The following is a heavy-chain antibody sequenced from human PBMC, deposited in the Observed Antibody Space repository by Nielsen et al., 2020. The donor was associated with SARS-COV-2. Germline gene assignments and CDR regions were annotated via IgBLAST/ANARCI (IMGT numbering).Heavy chain of an antibody. V-gene: IGHV4-31*03. CDR1: GGSISRSSYY. CDR2: IYYSGST. Sequence: LRLSCTVSGGSISRSSYYWGWIRQPPGKVLEWIGYIYYSGSTYYNPSLKSRVTISVDTSKNQFSLKLSSVTAADTAVYYCARARVTDWFDPWGQGTLVTVSS. J-gene: IGHJ5*02. CDR3: ARARVTDWFDP. D-gene: IGHD2-21*02.